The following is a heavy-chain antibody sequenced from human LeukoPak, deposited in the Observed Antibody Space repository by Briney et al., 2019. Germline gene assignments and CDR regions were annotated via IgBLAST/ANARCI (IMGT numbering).Heavy chain of an antibody. CDR2: IYYSGST. CDR1: GGSISSSSYY. J-gene: IGHJ4*02. D-gene: IGHD1-26*01. CDR3: ARQGDTKYFEY. V-gene: IGHV4-39*01. Sequence: SETLSLTCTVSGGSISSSSYYWGWIRQPPGKGLEWIGSIYYSGSTYYNPSLKSRVTISVDTSKNQFSLKLSSVTAADTAVYYCARQGDTKYFEYWGQGILVTVSS.